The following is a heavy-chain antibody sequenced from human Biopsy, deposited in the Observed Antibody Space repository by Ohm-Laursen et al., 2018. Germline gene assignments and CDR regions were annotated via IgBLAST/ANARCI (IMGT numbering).Heavy chain of an antibody. Sequence: SETLSLTCTVSGGSITDDYWSWIRQSPGKGLEWIGFISKGGDTTYNPSLRGRVAISVDTSKNQFPLKLSSVTAADTAIFFCARLYRLDDYWNDDPPDAFDVWGQGTRVTVSS. J-gene: IGHJ3*01. D-gene: IGHD1-1*01. V-gene: IGHV4-59*01. CDR2: ISKGGDT. CDR1: GGSITDDY. CDR3: ARLYRLDDYWNDDPPDAFDV.